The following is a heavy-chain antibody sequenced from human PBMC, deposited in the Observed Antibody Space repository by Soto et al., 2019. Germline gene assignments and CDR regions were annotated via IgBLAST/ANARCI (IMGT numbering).Heavy chain of an antibody. Sequence: SETLSLTCTVSGGSISSGDYYWSWIRQPPGKGLEWIGYIYYSGSTYYNPSLKSRVTISVDTSKNQFSLKLSSVTAADTAVYYCARTRELELRSLNWFDPWGQGTLVT. CDR2: IYYSGST. CDR3: ARTRELELRSLNWFDP. CDR1: GGSISSGDYY. V-gene: IGHV4-30-4*01. D-gene: IGHD1-7*01. J-gene: IGHJ5*02.